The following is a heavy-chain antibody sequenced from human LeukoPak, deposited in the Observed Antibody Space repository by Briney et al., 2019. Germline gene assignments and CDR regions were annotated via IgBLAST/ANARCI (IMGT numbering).Heavy chain of an antibody. D-gene: IGHD3-10*01. CDR1: GFTFSTYW. CDR2: IKQDGSEK. CDR3: ASQGRDFWFDP. Sequence: GGSLRLSCAASGFTFSTYWMTWVRQAPGKGLEWVANIKQDGSEKYYVDSVKGRFTISRDNAMNSLYLQMNSLRAEDTAVYYCASQGRDFWFDPWSQGTLVTVSS. V-gene: IGHV3-7*01. J-gene: IGHJ5*02.